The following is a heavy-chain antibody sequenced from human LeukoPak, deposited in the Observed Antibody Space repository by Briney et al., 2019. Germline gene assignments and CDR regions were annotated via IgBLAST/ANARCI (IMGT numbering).Heavy chain of an antibody. D-gene: IGHD3/OR15-3a*01. CDR2: ISDNSYTI. CDR1: GFTFSSYS. V-gene: IGHV3-48*01. J-gene: IGHJ4*02. Sequence: GGSLRLSCAASGFTFSSYSMNWVRQAPGKGLEWVSCISDNSYTIYNADSVKGRFIISRDNAKNSLYLQMNSLRAEDTAVYYCALRWTGALDYWGQGTLVTVSS. CDR3: ALRWTGALDY.